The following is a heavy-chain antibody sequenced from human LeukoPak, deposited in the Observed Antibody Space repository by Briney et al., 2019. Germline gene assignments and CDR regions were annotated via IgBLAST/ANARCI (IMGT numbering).Heavy chain of an antibody. V-gene: IGHV3-21*01. Sequence: GGSLRLSCAASGFTFSSYSMNWVRQAPGKGLEWVSSISSSSSYIYYADSVKGRFTISRDNAKNSLYLQMNSLRVEDTAVYYCARCTTGRTFGSLREIKRSREIDYWGQGTLITVSS. CDR3: ARCTTGRTFGSLREIKRSREIDY. CDR1: GFTFSSYS. J-gene: IGHJ4*02. CDR2: ISSSSSYI. D-gene: IGHD1-1*01.